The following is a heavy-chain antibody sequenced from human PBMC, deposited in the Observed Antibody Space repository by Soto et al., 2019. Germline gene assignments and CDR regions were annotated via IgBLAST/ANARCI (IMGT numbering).Heavy chain of an antibody. CDR3: AGDIRTGSYRFDY. D-gene: IGHD1-26*01. CDR1: DGSISTYY. Sequence: PSETLSLTCTVSDGSISTYYWSWLRQPPGKGLEWIGYIYDSGSTIYSPSLKSRVTISVDRPNNQFSLKLRSVTAADTAIYYCAGDIRTGSYRFDYWGQGTLVT. V-gene: IGHV4-59*08. CDR2: IYDSGST. J-gene: IGHJ4*02.